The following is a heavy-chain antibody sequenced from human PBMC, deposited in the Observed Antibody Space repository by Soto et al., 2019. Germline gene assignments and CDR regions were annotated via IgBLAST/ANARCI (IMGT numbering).Heavy chain of an antibody. CDR1: GYTFTSYD. Sequence: QVQLVQSGAEVKKPGASVKVSCKASGYTFTSYDINWVRQATGQGLECMGWMNPNSGNTGYAQKFQGRVTMTRNTSISTAYMELSSLRSEDTAVYYCARGPTVTNYYYYGMDVWGQGTTVTVSS. V-gene: IGHV1-8*01. CDR3: ARGPTVTNYYYYGMDV. J-gene: IGHJ6*02. D-gene: IGHD4-4*01. CDR2: MNPNSGNT.